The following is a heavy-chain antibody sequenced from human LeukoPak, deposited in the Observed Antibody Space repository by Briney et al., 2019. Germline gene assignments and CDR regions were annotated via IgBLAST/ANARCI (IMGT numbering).Heavy chain of an antibody. Sequence: ASVKVSCKVSGYTFTGYYMHWVRQAPGQGLEWMGWINPNSGGTNYAQKFQGRVTMTRDTSIRTAYMELSRLRSDDTAVYYCARDGYYDSSGFLFPDFDYWGQGTLVTVSS. V-gene: IGHV1-2*02. CDR1: GYTFTGYY. D-gene: IGHD3-22*01. CDR2: INPNSGGT. CDR3: ARDGYYDSSGFLFPDFDY. J-gene: IGHJ4*02.